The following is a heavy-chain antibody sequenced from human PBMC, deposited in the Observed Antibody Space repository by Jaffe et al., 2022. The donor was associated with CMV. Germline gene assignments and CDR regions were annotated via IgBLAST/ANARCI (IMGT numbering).Heavy chain of an antibody. Sequence: QVQLQESGPGLVKPSETLSLTCTVSGTSFTNYYWSWIRQPPGKGLEWIGHIYYTGRIDYSPSFKNRVTISVDTSRDLFSLKLSSVTAADTAVYYCARLDILISDAFDVWGQGTLVTVSS. CDR3: ARLDILISDAFDV. D-gene: IGHD5-12*01. J-gene: IGHJ3*01. V-gene: IGHV4-59*08. CDR2: IYYTGRI. CDR1: GTSFTNYY.